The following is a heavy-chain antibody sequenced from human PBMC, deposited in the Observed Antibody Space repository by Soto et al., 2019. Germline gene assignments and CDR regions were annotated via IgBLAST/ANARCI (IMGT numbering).Heavy chain of an antibody. Sequence: PGESLKISCKGSGYSFTSYWIVWVRQIPGKGLEWMGIIYPGDSDTRYSPSFRGQFNISADKSISTAYLQWSSLKASDTAMYYCARRGYVDCYGMDVWGKGTTVTVVS. D-gene: IGHD3-16*01. J-gene: IGHJ6*04. CDR1: GYSFTSYW. CDR2: IYPGDSDT. CDR3: ARRGYVDCYGMDV. V-gene: IGHV5-51*01.